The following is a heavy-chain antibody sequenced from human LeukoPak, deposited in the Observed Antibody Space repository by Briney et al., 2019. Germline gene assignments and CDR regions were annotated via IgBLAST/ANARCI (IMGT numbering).Heavy chain of an antibody. D-gene: IGHD3-22*01. CDR2: IYYSGST. CDR1: GGSISVYY. V-gene: IGHV4-59*08. J-gene: IGHJ1*01. CDR3: ARHSKYYYDSSGSYVGYFQH. Sequence: SETLSLTCTVSGGSISVYYWSWIRQPQGKGLEWIGYIYYSGSTNYNPSLKSRVTISVDTSKNQFSLKLSSVTAADTAVYYCARHSKYYYDSSGSYVGYFQHWGQGTLVTVSS.